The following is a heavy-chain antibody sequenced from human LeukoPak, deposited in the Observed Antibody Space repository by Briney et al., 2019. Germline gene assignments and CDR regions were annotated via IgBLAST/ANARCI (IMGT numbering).Heavy chain of an antibody. CDR1: GFTFSSYW. V-gene: IGHV3-7*01. J-gene: IGHJ4*02. Sequence: GGSLRLSCAASGFTFSSYWMSWVRQAPGKGPEWVANIKQDGSEKYYVDSVKGRFTISRDNAKNSLYLQMNSLRAEDTAVYYCAAGALIQLWPGGDYWGQGTLVTVSS. D-gene: IGHD5-18*01. CDR3: AAGALIQLWPGGDY. CDR2: IKQDGSEK.